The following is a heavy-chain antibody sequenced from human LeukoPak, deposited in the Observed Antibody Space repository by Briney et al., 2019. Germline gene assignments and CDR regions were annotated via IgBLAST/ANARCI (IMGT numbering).Heavy chain of an antibody. V-gene: IGHV4-4*07. Sequence: PSETLSLTCTVSGGSISSYYWSWIRQPAGKGLEWIGRINTSGSTNYNPSLKSRVTISVDKSKNQFSLKLSSVTAADTAVYYCARDPSSGWSNYYYYYMDVWGKGTTVTVSS. CDR3: ARDPSSGWSNYYYYYMDV. CDR2: INTSGST. J-gene: IGHJ6*03. CDR1: GGSISSYY. D-gene: IGHD6-19*01.